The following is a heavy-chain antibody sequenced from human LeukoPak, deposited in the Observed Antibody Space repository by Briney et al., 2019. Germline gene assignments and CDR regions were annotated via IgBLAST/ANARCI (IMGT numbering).Heavy chain of an antibody. CDR2: ISSSGSTI. CDR1: GFTFSSYE. V-gene: IGHV3-48*03. D-gene: IGHD6-19*01. Sequence: GGSLRLPCAASGFTFSSYEMDWVRQAPGKGLEWVSYISSSGSTIYYADSVKGRFTISRDNAKNSLYLQMNSLRAEDTAVYYCARDGRKWLAPFDYWGQGTLVTVSS. J-gene: IGHJ4*02. CDR3: ARDGRKWLAPFDY.